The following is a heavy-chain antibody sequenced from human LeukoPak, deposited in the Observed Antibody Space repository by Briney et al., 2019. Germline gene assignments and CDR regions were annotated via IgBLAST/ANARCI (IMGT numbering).Heavy chain of an antibody. Sequence: GGSLRLSCAASGFTFSSYSMNWVRQAPGKGLEWVSSIGGYSSYIYYADSVKGRFTISRDNAKNSLYLQMNSLRAEGTAVYYCARDFGALRYFDWSVPDYWGQGTLVTVSS. CDR2: IGGYSSYI. J-gene: IGHJ4*02. D-gene: IGHD3-9*01. V-gene: IGHV3-21*01. CDR1: GFTFSSYS. CDR3: ARDFGALRYFDWSVPDY.